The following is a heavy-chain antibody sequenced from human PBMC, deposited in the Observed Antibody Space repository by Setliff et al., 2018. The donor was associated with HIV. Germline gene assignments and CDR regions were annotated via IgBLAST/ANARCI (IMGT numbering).Heavy chain of an antibody. D-gene: IGHD7-27*01. Sequence: LSLTCTVSGGSISSYYWSWIRQPAGKGLEWIGRIYTSGGTKYNPSLKSRVTMSVDTSKNQFSLKLSSLTAADTAVYYCARLWGSAQAFDIWGQGTMVTVSS. CDR2: IYTSGGT. J-gene: IGHJ3*02. CDR3: ARLWGSAQAFDI. CDR1: GGSISSYY. V-gene: IGHV4-4*07.